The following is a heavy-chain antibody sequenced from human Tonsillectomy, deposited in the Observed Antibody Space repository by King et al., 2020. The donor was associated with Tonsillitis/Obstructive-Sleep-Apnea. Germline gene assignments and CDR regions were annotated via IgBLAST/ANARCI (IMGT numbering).Heavy chain of an antibody. CDR2: INSDGSST. J-gene: IGHJ4*02. CDR1: GFTFSSYW. V-gene: IGHV3-74*01. Sequence: VQLVESGGGLVQPGGSLRLSCAASGFTFSSYWMHWVRQAPGKGLVWVSCINSDGSSTSYADSVKGRFTIYRDNAKNTLYLQMNSLRDEDTAVYYCARVTTYYDFWSGYPFDYWGQGTLVTVSS. D-gene: IGHD3-3*01. CDR3: ARVTTYYDFWSGYPFDY.